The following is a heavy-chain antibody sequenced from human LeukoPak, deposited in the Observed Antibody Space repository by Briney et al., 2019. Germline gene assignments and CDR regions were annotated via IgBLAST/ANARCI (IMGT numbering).Heavy chain of an antibody. V-gene: IGHV3-66*02. D-gene: IGHD3-22*01. Sequence: PRGSLRLPRAASGFSVSSNYMSSVRQAPGNQLEWVSVMYSGGRTYYADSVKGRFIISRDNSKNTLYLQVHSLRPEDTGVYYCTRAFYFDSSDYIGDWYFVLWGRSTVVSV. CDR2: MYSGGRT. CDR3: TRAFYFDSSDYIGDWYFVL. CDR1: GFSVSSNY. J-gene: IGHJ2*01.